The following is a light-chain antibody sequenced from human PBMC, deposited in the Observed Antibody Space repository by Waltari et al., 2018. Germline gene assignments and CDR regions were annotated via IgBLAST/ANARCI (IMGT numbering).Light chain of an antibody. V-gene: IGLV2-11*01. J-gene: IGLJ3*02. CDR1: SSDVGANNF. CDR2: DIN. Sequence: QSALTQPRSVSGSPGPSVTISCTGTSSDVGANNFVSWYQHHPDKAPKLIIYDINKRPSGVPDRCSGSKSGNTASLTISGLQAEDEADYYCCSCVGRNIYWVFGGGTKLTVL. CDR3: CSCVGRNIYWV.